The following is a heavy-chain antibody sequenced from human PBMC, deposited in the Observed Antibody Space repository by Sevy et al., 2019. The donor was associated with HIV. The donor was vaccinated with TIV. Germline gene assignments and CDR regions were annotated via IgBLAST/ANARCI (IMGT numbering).Heavy chain of an antibody. D-gene: IGHD1-26*01. CDR1: EFTFNNYA. Sequence: GGSLRLSCAASEFTFNNYAMRWVRQAPGKGLEWLSGISGSDGGTYYADSVKGRFTISRDNSKNTVYLQMSSLTVADTAVYYCAKGRGGSYYSGLDVWGQGTTVTVSS. V-gene: IGHV3-23*01. CDR3: AKGRGGSYYSGLDV. J-gene: IGHJ6*02. CDR2: ISGSDGGT.